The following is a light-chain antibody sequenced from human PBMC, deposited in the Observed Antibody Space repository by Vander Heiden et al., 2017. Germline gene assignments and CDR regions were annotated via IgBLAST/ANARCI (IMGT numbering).Light chain of an antibody. J-gene: IGKJ5*01. CDR2: GAS. Sequence: EIVLTQSPGTLSLSPGEIATLPGRARQSVSSSYLAWYQQKPGQAPRLLIYGASSRATGIPDRFSGSGSGTDFTLTISRLEPEDFAVYYCQQYGSSPLFGQGTRLEIK. V-gene: IGKV3-20*01. CDR3: QQYGSSPL. CDR1: QSVSSSY.